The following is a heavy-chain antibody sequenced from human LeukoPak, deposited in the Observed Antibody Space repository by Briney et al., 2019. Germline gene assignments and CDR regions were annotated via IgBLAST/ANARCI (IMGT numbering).Heavy chain of an antibody. CDR1: GFTFSSYW. D-gene: IGHD3-22*01. J-gene: IGHJ6*02. CDR2: IKQDGGEK. Sequence: AGGSLRFSCAASGFTFSSYWMSWVRQAPGKGLEWVTNIKQDGGEKYYVDSVKGRFTISRDNAKNSLYLQMNSLRAEDTAVYYCARDWSFTEYYYDSSGYYDYYGMDVWGQGTTVTVSS. CDR3: ARDWSFTEYYYDSSGYYDYYGMDV. V-gene: IGHV3-7*01.